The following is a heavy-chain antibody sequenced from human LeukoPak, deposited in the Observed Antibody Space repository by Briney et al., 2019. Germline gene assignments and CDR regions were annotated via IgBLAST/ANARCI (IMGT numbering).Heavy chain of an antibody. CDR1: GSSFTTYW. Sequence: GASLKISCKGSGSSFTTYWIGWVRQLPGKGLEWMGIIYPGDSDTRYSPSFQGQVTISADKSINTAYLQWNSLKASDTAMYYCARRDDLADAFDIWGQGTMVIVSS. D-gene: IGHD2-21*02. CDR2: IYPGDSDT. V-gene: IGHV5-51*01. CDR3: ARRDDLADAFDI. J-gene: IGHJ3*02.